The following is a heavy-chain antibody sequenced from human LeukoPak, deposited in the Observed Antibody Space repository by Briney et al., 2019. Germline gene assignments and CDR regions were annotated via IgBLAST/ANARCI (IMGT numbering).Heavy chain of an antibody. Sequence: PSETLSLTCTVSGGSIGNKYWTWIRQPPGKRPEWIGFVYYSGSTNYNPSLKSRVTISVDTSNNQSSLHLRSVADSDTAVYYCATSMGSKNAFHIWGRGTAVTVSS. CDR2: VYYSGST. CDR1: GGSIGNKY. V-gene: IGHV4-59*12. D-gene: IGHD1-26*01. J-gene: IGHJ3*02. CDR3: ATSMGSKNAFHI.